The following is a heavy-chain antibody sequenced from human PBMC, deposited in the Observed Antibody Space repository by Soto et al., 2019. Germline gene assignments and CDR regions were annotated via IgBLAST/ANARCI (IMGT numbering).Heavy chain of an antibody. CDR2: IYWNDDK. J-gene: IGHJ4*02. CDR3: ARGLWIQLWEPVFDY. D-gene: IGHD5-18*01. CDR1: GFSLSTSGVG. V-gene: IGHV2-5*01. Sequence: SGPTLVKPTQTLTLTCTFSGFSLSTSGVGVGWIRQPPGKALEWLALIYWNDDKRYSPSLKSRLTITKDTSKNQVVLTMTNMDPVDTATYYCARGLWIQLWEPVFDYWGQGTLVTVSS.